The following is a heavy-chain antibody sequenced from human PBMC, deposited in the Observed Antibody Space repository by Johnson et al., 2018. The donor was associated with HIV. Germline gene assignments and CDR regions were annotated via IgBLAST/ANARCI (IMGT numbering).Heavy chain of an antibody. Sequence: QVKLVESGGGVVQPGRSLRLSCAASGFTFSSYAMHWVRQAPGKGLEWVAVISYDGSNKYYADSVKGRFTISRDNSKNTLYLQMNSLRAEDTAVYYCARDQCGGDCYNAFDIWGQGTMVTVSS. J-gene: IGHJ3*02. CDR2: ISYDGSNK. D-gene: IGHD2-21*01. CDR3: ARDQCGGDCYNAFDI. V-gene: IGHV3-30*04. CDR1: GFTFSSYA.